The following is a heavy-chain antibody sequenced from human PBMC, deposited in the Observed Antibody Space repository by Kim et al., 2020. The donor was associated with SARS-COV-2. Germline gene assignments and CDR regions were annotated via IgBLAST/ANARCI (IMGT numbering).Heavy chain of an antibody. CDR2: KWDN. V-gene: IGHV6-1*01. J-gene: IGHJ5*02. Sequence: KWDNDYAVSVKSRITINPDTAKNQFSLHLNSLTPEDTAVYYCARGDSFDPWGQGTLVTVSS. D-gene: IGHD3-3*01. CDR3: ARGDSFDP.